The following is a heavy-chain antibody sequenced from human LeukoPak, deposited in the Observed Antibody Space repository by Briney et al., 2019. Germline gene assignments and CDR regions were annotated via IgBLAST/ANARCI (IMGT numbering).Heavy chain of an antibody. CDR1: GGSISSYY. V-gene: IGHV4-59*12. CDR2: IYYSGST. Sequence: SETLSLTCTVSGGSISSYYWSWIRQPPGKGLEWIGYIYYSGSTNYNPSLKSRVTISVDTSKNQFSLKLSSVTAADTAVYYCARDGSRWIAAAENWFDPWGQGTLVTVSS. J-gene: IGHJ5*02. D-gene: IGHD6-13*01. CDR3: ARDGSRWIAAAENWFDP.